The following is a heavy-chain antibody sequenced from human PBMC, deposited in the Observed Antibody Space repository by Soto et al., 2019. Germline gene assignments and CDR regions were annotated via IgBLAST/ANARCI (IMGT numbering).Heavy chain of an antibody. CDR3: ASIVSSAHGEFSD. CDR1: GGSISSGGYY. J-gene: IGHJ4*02. V-gene: IGHV4-31*03. D-gene: IGHD3-10*01. Sequence: QVQLQESGPGLVKPSQTLSLTCTVSGGSISSGGYYWSWIRQHPGKGLEWIGYIYYSGSTYYNPSLTSRVTISVDPSKNQFSLKLSSVTAADTAVYYCASIVSSAHGEFSDWGQGTLVTVSS. CDR2: IYYSGST.